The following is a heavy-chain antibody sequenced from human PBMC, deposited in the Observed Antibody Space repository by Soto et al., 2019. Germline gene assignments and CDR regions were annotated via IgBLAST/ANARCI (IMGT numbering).Heavy chain of an antibody. CDR3: TCYYDSSGYLPFDY. V-gene: IGHV3-73*01. J-gene: IGHJ4*02. D-gene: IGHD3-22*01. CDR2: IRSKTNSYAT. Sequence: EVQLVESGGGLVQPGGSLKLSCVASGFTFSGSAMHWVRQASGKGLEWVGRIRSKTNSYATAYGASVKGRFTISRDDSKNTAYLQMNSLKTETTAVYYCTCYYDSSGYLPFDYWGQGTLVTVSS. CDR1: GFTFSGSA.